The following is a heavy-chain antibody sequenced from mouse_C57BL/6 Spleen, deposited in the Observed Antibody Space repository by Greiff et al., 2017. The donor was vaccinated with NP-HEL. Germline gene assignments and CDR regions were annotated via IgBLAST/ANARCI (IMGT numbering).Heavy chain of an antibody. J-gene: IGHJ4*01. V-gene: IGHV1-76*01. CDR3: ARGNDQGAMDY. CDR2: IYPGSGNT. CDR1: GYTFTDYY. Sequence: QVQLQQSGAELVRPGASVKLSCKASGYTFTDYYINWVKQRPGQGLEWIARIYPGSGNTYYNEKFKGKATLTAEKSSSTAYMQLSSLTSEDSAVYFCARGNDQGAMDYWGQGTSVTVSS. D-gene: IGHD2-3*01.